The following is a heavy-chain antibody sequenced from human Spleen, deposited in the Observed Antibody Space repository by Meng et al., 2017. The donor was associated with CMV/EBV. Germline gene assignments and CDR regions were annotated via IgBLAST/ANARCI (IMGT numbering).Heavy chain of an antibody. Sequence: VALVQSGAGVKKAGACVKVSCKASGYTFTGYYMHWVRQAPGQGLEWMGWINPNSGGTNYAQKFQGRVTMTRDTSISTAYMELSRLRSDDTAVYYCARVSYSSPMEDYWGQGTLVTVSS. CDR3: ARVSYSSPMEDY. D-gene: IGHD6-19*01. CDR2: INPNSGGT. J-gene: IGHJ4*02. CDR1: GYTFTGYY. V-gene: IGHV1-2*02.